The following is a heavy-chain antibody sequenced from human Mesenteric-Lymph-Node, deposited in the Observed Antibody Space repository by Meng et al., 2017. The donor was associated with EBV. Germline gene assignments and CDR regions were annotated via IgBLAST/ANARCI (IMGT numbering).Heavy chain of an antibody. CDR3: ARGTTVEWFDP. CDR1: GDSVSSGSYY. V-gene: IGHV4-61*01. D-gene: IGHD4-23*01. J-gene: IGHJ5*02. CDR2: IYYTGST. Sequence: QVHLSEPGPGLVKPSETLSLTCTVSGDSVSSGSYYWYWIRQPPGKGLAWIGYIYYTGSTNYNPSLKSRVTISVDTSKNQFSLKLSSVTAADTAVYYCARGTTVEWFDPWDQGTLVTVSS.